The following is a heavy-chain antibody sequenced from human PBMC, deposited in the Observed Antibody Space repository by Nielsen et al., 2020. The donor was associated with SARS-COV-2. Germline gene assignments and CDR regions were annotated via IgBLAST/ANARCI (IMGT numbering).Heavy chain of an antibody. CDR2: ISYDGSNK. Sequence: GESLKISCAASGFTFSSYGMHWVRQAPGKGLEWVAVISYDGSNKYYADSVKGRFTISRDNTKNTLYLQMNSLRAEDTAVYYCAKDQAYDLLVDYWGQGTLVTVAS. V-gene: IGHV3-30*18. D-gene: IGHD3-3*01. J-gene: IGHJ4*02. CDR3: AKDQAYDLLVDY. CDR1: GFTFSSYG.